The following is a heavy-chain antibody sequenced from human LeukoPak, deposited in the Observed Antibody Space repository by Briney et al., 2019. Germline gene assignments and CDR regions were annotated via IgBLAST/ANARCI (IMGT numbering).Heavy chain of an antibody. CDR3: ASFRDTDN. CDR1: GLTFSNVW. CDR2: INTAGST. Sequence: PEGSLRLSCEVSGLTFSNVWTHWVRQAPGQGLVWVSRINTAGSTVYADPVKGRFTISRDNAKNMVYLQMNSLRAEDTAVYYCASFRDTDNWGRGTMVTVSS. V-gene: IGHV3-74*01. J-gene: IGHJ3*01. D-gene: IGHD2-21*01.